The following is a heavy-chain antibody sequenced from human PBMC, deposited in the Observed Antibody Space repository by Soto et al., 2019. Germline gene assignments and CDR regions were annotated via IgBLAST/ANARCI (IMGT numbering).Heavy chain of an antibody. CDR2: INGGSGDT. J-gene: IGHJ5*01. Sequence: ASVKVSCKASGYTFTSHTIHWVRQAPGQRPEWLGWINGGSGDTRYSQKFQGRLTITRDTSATTAYMELSSLGSEDTAVYFSALLAYSGWPDSWGQGTLVTVSS. D-gene: IGHD6-19*01. CDR3: ALLAYSGWPDS. V-gene: IGHV1-3*01. CDR1: GYTFTSHT.